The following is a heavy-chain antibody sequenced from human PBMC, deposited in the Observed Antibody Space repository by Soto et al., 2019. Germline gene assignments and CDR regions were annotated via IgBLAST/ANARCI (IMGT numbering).Heavy chain of an antibody. CDR3: ARLSMGFLLTGGDCLDY. CDR1: GYTFTSYG. D-gene: IGHD2-21*02. CDR2: ISAYNGNT. J-gene: IGHJ4*02. Sequence: QVQLVQSGAEVKKPGASVKVSCKASGYTFTSYGISWVRPAPGQGLEWMGWISAYNGNTNYAQKLQGRVTMTTDTSTSTAYMELRSLRSDDTAVYYCARLSMGFLLTGGDCLDYWGQGTLVTVSS. V-gene: IGHV1-18*04.